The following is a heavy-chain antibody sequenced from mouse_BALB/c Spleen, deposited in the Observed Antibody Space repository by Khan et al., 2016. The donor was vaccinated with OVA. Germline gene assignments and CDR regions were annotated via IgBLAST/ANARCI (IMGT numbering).Heavy chain of an antibody. Sequence: QLEESGPGLVKPSQSLSLTCTVTGYSITSGYGWYWIRQFPGNKLEWMGYISYSGSTNYTPSLKSRILITRDTSKNQFFLQLNSMTTEDTATYSCARTAKIKYWGQGTTLTVSS. V-gene: IGHV3-1*02. CDR1: GYSITSGYG. J-gene: IGHJ2*01. CDR3: ARTAKIKY. D-gene: IGHD1-2*01. CDR2: ISYSGST.